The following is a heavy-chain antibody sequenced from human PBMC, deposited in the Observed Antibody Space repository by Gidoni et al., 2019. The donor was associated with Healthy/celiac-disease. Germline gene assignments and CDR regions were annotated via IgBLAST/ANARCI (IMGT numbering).Heavy chain of an antibody. CDR2: INHSGSS. CDR3: AREWREEAGTIMDYYYYGMDV. D-gene: IGHD6-19*01. V-gene: IGHV4-4*02. J-gene: IGHJ6*02. CDR1: GGSISSSNS. Sequence: QVQLQESGPGLVTPSGTLSLTCAVSGGSISSSNSLRWVRQPPGKGLEWIGEINHSGSSKYNPSLKSRVTITVEKNKNKFSLKLSTVTAADTAVYYCAREWREEAGTIMDYYYYGMDVWGQGTTVTVSS.